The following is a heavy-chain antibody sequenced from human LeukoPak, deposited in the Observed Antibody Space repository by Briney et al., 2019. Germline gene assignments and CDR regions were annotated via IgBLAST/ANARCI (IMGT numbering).Heavy chain of an antibody. Sequence: ASVKVSCKASGYTFTGYYMHWVRQAPGQGLEWMGWMNPNSGNTGYAQKFQGRVTMTRNTSISTAYMELSSLRSEDTAVYYCARDQYYGSGSYLVNWFDPWGQGTLVTVSS. CDR1: GYTFTGYY. D-gene: IGHD3-10*01. V-gene: IGHV1-8*02. CDR3: ARDQYYGSGSYLVNWFDP. CDR2: MNPNSGNT. J-gene: IGHJ5*02.